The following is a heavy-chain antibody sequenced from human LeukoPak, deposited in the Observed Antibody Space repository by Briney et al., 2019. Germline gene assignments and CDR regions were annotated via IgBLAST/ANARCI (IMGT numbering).Heavy chain of an antibody. CDR3: LRDGGDMTVAVVVQ. CDR2: TYYRTKWYS. Sequence: SQTLSLTCVISGDSVSRTNAAWNWIRQSPSRGLEWLGRTYYRTKWYSDSAVSVKSRIIINADTSKNQFSLQLNSVTPEDTAVYGCLRDGGDMTVAVVVQWARGTPDSVCS. V-gene: IGHV6-1*01. J-gene: IGHJ4*02. CDR1: GDSVSRTNAA. D-gene: IGHD2-21*01.